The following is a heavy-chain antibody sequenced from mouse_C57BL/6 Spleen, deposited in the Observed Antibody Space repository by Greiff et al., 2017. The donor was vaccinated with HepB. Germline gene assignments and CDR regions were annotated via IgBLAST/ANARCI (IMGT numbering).Heavy chain of an antibody. Sequence: QVQLQQSGAELVRPGASVTLSCKASGYTFTDYEMHWVKQTPVHGLEWIGAIDPETGGTAYNQKFKGKAILTADKSSSTAYMELRSLTSEDSAVYYCTRDYYYGSSYEGYFDVWGTGTTVTVSS. J-gene: IGHJ1*03. CDR1: GYTFTDYE. CDR3: TRDYYYGSSYEGYFDV. V-gene: IGHV1-15*01. D-gene: IGHD1-1*01. CDR2: IDPETGGT.